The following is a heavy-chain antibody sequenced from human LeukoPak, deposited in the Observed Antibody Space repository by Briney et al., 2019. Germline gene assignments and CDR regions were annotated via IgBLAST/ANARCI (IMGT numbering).Heavy chain of an antibody. CDR1: GGSISRYF. V-gene: IGHV4-59*01. Sequence: SETLSLTCTVSGGSISRYFWSWIRQPPGKGLEWIGHIYYSGTTNYNPSLKSRVTVSVDMSKNQFSLKLRSVTAADTAVYYCARRSGSYYFDYWGQGTLVTVSS. J-gene: IGHJ4*02. D-gene: IGHD1-26*01. CDR3: ARRSGSYYFDY. CDR2: IYYSGTT.